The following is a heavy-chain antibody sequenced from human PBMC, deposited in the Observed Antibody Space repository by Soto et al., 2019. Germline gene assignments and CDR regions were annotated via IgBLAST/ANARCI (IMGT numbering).Heavy chain of an antibody. V-gene: IGHV4-30-4*02. CDR2: IYYSGST. Sequence: SETLSLTCTVSGGSISSGDYYWSWIRQPPGKGLEWIGYIYYSGSTYYNPSLKSRVTISVDTSKNQFSLKLSSVTAAGTAVYYCARDPGDLYSSSWYFYYCGQGTLVTVSS. CDR1: GGSISSGDYY. CDR3: ARDPGDLYSSSWYFYY. J-gene: IGHJ4*02. D-gene: IGHD6-13*01.